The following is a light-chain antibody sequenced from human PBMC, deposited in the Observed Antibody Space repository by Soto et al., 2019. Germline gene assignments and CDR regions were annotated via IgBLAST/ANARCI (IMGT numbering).Light chain of an antibody. CDR2: EVS. Sequence: QSVLTQPPSASGSPGQSVTISCTGTSSDVGGYNYVSWYQQHPGKAPKLMIYEVSKRPSGVPDRFSGSKSGNTASLTVSGLQAEDEADYYCRSGKVFGTGTNSPS. CDR1: SSDVGGYNY. V-gene: IGLV2-8*01. CDR3: RSGKV. J-gene: IGLJ1*01.